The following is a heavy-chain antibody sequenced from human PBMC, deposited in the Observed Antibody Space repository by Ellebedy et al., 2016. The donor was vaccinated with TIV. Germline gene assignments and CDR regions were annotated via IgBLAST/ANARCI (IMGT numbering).Heavy chain of an antibody. CDR1: GGTFSTYA. V-gene: IGHV1-69*13. Sequence: ASVKVSCKAFGGTFSTYALNWVRQAPGQGLEWIGAFLPMFGTANSAQKFQGRVTITADESMTTAYMDLNSLRAEDTAVYYCARGGRTTNGYAGLFDSWGQGTLVTVPS. D-gene: IGHD5-12*01. CDR3: ARGGRTTNGYAGLFDS. J-gene: IGHJ4*02. CDR2: FLPMFGTA.